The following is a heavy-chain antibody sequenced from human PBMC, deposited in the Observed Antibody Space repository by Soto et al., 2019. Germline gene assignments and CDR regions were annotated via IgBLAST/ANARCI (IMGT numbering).Heavy chain of an antibody. CDR3: ARDIRYGSGSYRGVDYYGIDV. Sequence: GGSLRLSCAASGFTFSSYAMHWVRQAPGKGLEWVAVISYDGSNKYYADSVKGRFTISRDNSKNTLYLQMNSLRAEDTAGYYCARDIRYGSGSYRGVDYYGIDVWGQGTTVTVSS. CDR1: GFTFSSYA. J-gene: IGHJ6*02. V-gene: IGHV3-30-3*01. D-gene: IGHD3-10*01. CDR2: ISYDGSNK.